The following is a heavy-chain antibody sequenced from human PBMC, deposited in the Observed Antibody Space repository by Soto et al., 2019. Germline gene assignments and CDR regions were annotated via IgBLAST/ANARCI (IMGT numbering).Heavy chain of an antibody. CDR2: IYYSGSA. J-gene: IGHJ4*02. V-gene: IGHV4-30-4*01. CDR1: GGSIRSSDYY. CDR3: ARATYYSDTGGSPPLDY. D-gene: IGHD3-22*01. Sequence: PSETLSLTCTVSGGSIRSSDYYWTWIRQPPGKGLEWIGYIYYSGSANYNPSLKSRVTISVDTSRNQFSPKLNSVTAADTAVYFCARATYYSDTGGSPPLDYWGQGTLVTVSS.